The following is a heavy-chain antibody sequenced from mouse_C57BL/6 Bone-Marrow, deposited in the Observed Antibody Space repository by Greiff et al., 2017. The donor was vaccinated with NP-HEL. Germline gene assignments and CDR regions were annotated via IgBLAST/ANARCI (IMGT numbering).Heavy chain of an antibody. Sequence: VQLKESGPELVKPGASVKISCKASGYSFTDYNMNWVKQSNGKSLEWIGVINPNYGTTSYNQKFKGKATLTVDQSSSTAYMQLNSLTSEDSAVYYCAIYYYGSSYCDYWGQGTTLTVSS. D-gene: IGHD1-1*01. CDR2: INPNYGTT. CDR3: AIYYYGSSYCDY. CDR1: GYSFTDYN. J-gene: IGHJ2*01. V-gene: IGHV1-39*01.